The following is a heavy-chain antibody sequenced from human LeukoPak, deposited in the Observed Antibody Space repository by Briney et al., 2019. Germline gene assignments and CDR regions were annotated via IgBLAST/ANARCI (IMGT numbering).Heavy chain of an antibody. J-gene: IGHJ4*02. CDR2: INHSGST. D-gene: IGHD3-3*01. CDR1: GGSFSGYY. V-gene: IGHV4-34*01. Sequence: PSETLSLTCAVYGGSFSGYYWSWIRQPPGKGLEWIGEINHSGSTNYNPSLKSRVTISVDTSKNQFSLKLSSVTAADTAVYYCARGSPSHYDFWSGYYYFDYWGQGTLVTVSS. CDR3: ARGSPSHYDFWSGYYYFDY.